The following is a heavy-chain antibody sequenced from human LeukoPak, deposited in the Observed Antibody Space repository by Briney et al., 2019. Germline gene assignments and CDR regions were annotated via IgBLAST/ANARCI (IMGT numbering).Heavy chain of an antibody. D-gene: IGHD3-9*01. J-gene: IGHJ5*02. CDR2: ISYDGSNK. CDR3: ARPAGGELRYFGWLWGSWFDP. Sequence: GGSLRLSCAASGFTFSSYAMHWVRQAPGKGLEWVAVISYDGSNKYYADSVKGRFTISRDNSKNTLYLQMNSLRAEDTAVYYCARPAGGELRYFGWLWGSWFDPWGQGTLVTVSS. CDR1: GFTFSSYA. V-gene: IGHV3-30*04.